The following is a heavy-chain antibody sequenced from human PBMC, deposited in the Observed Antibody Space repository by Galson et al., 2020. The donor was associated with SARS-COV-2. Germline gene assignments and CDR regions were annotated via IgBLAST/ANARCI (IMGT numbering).Heavy chain of an antibody. D-gene: IGHD3-22*01. CDR2: ISAYNDNT. CDR3: ARNCFDSSGYGVFDY. J-gene: IGHJ4*02. Sequence: ASVKVSCKASGYTFVSYSFNWVRQAPGQGLEWMGWISAYNDNTNYAQKFQGRVTMTTDTSTSTAYMELRSLRSDDTAVYFCARNCFDSSGYGVFDYWGQGTLVTVSS. CDR1: GYTFVSYS. V-gene: IGHV1-18*01.